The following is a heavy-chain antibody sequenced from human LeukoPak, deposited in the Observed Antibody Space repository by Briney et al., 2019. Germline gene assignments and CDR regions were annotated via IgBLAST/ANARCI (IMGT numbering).Heavy chain of an antibody. CDR1: GGSISSRY. Sequence: PSETLTLTCTVSGGSISSRYWSWIRQPPGKGLEWIGYIYYSGSTNYNPSLKSRVTISVDTSKNQFSLKLSSVTAADTAVYYCARAVYYYGSGSYYESSGVFDYWGQGTLVTVSS. CDR2: IYYSGST. D-gene: IGHD3-10*01. V-gene: IGHV4-59*11. J-gene: IGHJ4*02. CDR3: ARAVYYYGSGSYYESSGVFDY.